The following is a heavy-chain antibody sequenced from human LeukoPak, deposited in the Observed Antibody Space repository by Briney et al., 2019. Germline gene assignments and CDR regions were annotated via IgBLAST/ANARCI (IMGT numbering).Heavy chain of an antibody. V-gene: IGHV3-53*01. J-gene: IGHJ3*02. D-gene: IGHD3-16*01. CDR1: GFTVSSNY. CDR2: IYSGGST. CDR3: ARVSFAYGRAFDI. Sequence: GGSLRLSCAASGFTVSSNYMSWVRQAPGKGLEWVSVIYSGGSTYYADSVKGRFTISRDNSKNTLYLQVNSLRAEDTAVYYCARVSFAYGRAFDIWGQGTMVTVSS.